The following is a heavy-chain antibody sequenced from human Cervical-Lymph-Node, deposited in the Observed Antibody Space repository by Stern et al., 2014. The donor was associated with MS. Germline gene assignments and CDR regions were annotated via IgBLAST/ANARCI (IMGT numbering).Heavy chain of an antibody. J-gene: IGHJ4*02. CDR2: LDYGGSP. CDR3: AGGDSVSLFYLDY. Sequence: QVQLQESGPGLVKPSETLSLRCSVSGDSFSSSSYFWGWVRQAAGKGLEWIGFLDYGGSPHYNPSLRSRVSLSVDSTKNPFSLKVPPVTAADTAVYYCAGGDSVSLFYLDYWGQGTPVTVSS. V-gene: IGHV4-39*02. D-gene: IGHD5/OR15-5a*01. CDR1: GDSFSSSSYF.